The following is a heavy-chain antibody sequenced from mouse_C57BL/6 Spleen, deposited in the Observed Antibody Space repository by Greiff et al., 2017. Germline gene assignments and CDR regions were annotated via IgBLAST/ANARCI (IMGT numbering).Heavy chain of an antibody. V-gene: IGHV1-7*01. Sequence: QVHVKQSGAELAKPGASVKLSCKASGYTFTSYWMHWVKQRPGQGLEWIGYINPSSGYTKYNQKFKDKATLTADKSSSTAYMQLSSLTYEDSAVYYCARGMLYDGYYGYAMDYWGQGTSVTVSS. CDR2: INPSSGYT. D-gene: IGHD2-3*01. CDR3: ARGMLYDGYYGYAMDY. CDR1: GYTFTSYW. J-gene: IGHJ4*01.